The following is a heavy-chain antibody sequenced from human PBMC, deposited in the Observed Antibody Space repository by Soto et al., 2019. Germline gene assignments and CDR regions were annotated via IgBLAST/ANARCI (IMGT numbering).Heavy chain of an antibody. D-gene: IGHD3-16*01. CDR1: GGSISSSSYY. V-gene: IGHV4-39*01. J-gene: IGHJ6*02. CDR2: IYYSGST. Sequence: QLQLQESGPGLVKPAETLSLTCTVSGGSISSSSYYWGWIRQPPGKGLEWIGSIYYSGSTYHNPSLKSRVTISVDTSKNQFSLKLSSVTAADTAVYYCARRFTPRYYGMDLWGQGTTVTVSS. CDR3: ARRFTPRYYGMDL.